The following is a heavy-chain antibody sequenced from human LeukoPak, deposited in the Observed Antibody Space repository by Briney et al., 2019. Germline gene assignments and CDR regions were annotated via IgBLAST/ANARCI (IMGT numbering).Heavy chain of an antibody. Sequence: GGSLRLSCAASGFTFSRFWMNWVRQAPGKGLEWVSYITSRSSSIYYADSVKGRFTISRDNAQNSLYLQMNSLRDEDTAVYYCAREPGFDSSGYLNWFDPWGQGTLVTVSS. CDR2: ITSRSSSI. D-gene: IGHD3-22*01. J-gene: IGHJ5*02. CDR1: GFTFSRFW. V-gene: IGHV3-48*02. CDR3: AREPGFDSSGYLNWFDP.